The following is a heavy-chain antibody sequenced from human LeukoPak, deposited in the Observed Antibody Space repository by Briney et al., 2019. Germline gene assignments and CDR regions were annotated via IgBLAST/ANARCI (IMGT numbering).Heavy chain of an antibody. CDR3: ARLRWLGVAGTGWWFDP. Sequence: SETLSLTCTVSGGSISNSGYYWGWIRQPPGKGLEWIGSIFHSGTTYYNSSLKSRLTVSVDTSKNHFSLKLSSVTAADTAFYYCARLRWLGVAGTGWWFDPWGQGTLVTVSS. V-gene: IGHV4-39*02. J-gene: IGHJ5*02. D-gene: IGHD6-19*01. CDR2: IFHSGTT. CDR1: GGSISNSGYY.